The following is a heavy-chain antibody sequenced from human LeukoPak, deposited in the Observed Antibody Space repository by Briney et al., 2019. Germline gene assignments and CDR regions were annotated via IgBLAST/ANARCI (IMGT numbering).Heavy chain of an antibody. CDR2: IGTAGDT. CDR3: ARRGRSGSYYDY. J-gene: IGHJ4*02. D-gene: IGHD1-26*01. Sequence: GGSLRLSCAASGFTFSSYDMHWVRQATGKGLEWVSAIGTAGDTYYPGSVKGRFTISRENAKNSLYLQMNSLRAGDTAVYYCARRGRSGSYYDYWGQGTLVTVSS. V-gene: IGHV3-13*01. CDR1: GFTFSSYD.